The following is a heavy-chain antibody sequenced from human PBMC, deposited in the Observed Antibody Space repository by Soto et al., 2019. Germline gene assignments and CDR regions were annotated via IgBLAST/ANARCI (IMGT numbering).Heavy chain of an antibody. Sequence: SQAPSLSCAISGDSVSSNRSAWNSISHSTSSGLEWLRKRSYRSKWYNDYAVSVKSRITITPDTSKNQFSLQLNSVTPEDTAVYYCARTARAVAGPNDPAPKTSENWFDPWGQGTLVSVSS. CDR1: GDSVSSNRSA. CDR2: RSYRSKWYN. V-gene: IGHV6-1*01. D-gene: IGHD6-19*01. CDR3: ARTARAVAGPNDPAPKTSENWFDP. J-gene: IGHJ5*02.